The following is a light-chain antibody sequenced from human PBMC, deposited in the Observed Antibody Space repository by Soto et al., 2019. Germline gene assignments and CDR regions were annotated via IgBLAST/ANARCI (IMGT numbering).Light chain of an antibody. J-gene: IGKJ3*01. CDR2: GAS. CDR1: QSVGNN. Sequence: EIVMTQSPVTLSVSPGERATLSCRASQSVGNNLAWYQQRPGQAPRLLIHGASTRASGVPGRFSGSGSGTDFTLTISSLQSEDFAVYYCLQYTDSPITFGPGTKVDLK. V-gene: IGKV3-15*01. CDR3: LQYTDSPIT.